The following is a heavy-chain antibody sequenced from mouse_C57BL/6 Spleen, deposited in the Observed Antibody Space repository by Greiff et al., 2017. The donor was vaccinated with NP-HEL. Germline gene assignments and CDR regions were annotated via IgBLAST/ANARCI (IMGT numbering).Heavy chain of an antibody. CDR1: GYTFTSYW. D-gene: IGHD1-1*01. CDR3: ARRLRDWYFDV. CDR2: IDPSDSYT. V-gene: IGHV1-69*01. J-gene: IGHJ1*03. Sequence: QVQLKQPGAELVMPGASVKLSCKASGYTFTSYWMHWVKQRPGQGLEWIGEIDPSDSYTNYNQKFKGKSTLTVDKSSSTAYMQLSSLTSEDSAVYYCARRLRDWYFDVWGTGTTGTVSS.